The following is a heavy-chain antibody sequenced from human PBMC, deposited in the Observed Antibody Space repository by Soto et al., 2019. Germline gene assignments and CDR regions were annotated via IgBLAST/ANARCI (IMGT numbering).Heavy chain of an antibody. V-gene: IGHV3-64*01. CDR1: GFTFSSYA. J-gene: IGHJ4*02. CDR3: ARVGHSGWTHFDY. CDR2: ISSNGGST. Sequence: PGGSLRLSCAASGFTFSSYAMHWVRQAPGKGLEYVSAISSNGGSTYYANSVKGRFTISRDNSKNTLYLQMGSLRAEDMAVYYCARVGHSGWTHFDYWGQGTLVTVSS. D-gene: IGHD6-19*01.